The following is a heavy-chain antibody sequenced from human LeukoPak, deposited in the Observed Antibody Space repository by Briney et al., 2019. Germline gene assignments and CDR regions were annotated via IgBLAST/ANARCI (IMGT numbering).Heavy chain of an antibody. Sequence: GGSLRLSCAASGFTFDDYAIHWVRQAPGKGLEWVSGISWNSGGIGYADSVKGRFTISRDNAKNSLYLQMNSLRAEDTALYYCAKAHSRGGYYYGSGSEPDYWGQGTLVTVSS. V-gene: IGHV3-9*01. D-gene: IGHD3-10*01. CDR2: ISWNSGGI. CDR3: AKAHSRGGYYYGSGSEPDY. J-gene: IGHJ4*02. CDR1: GFTFDDYA.